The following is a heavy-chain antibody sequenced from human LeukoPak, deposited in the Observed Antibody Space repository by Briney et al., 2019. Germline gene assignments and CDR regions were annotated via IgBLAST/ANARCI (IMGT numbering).Heavy chain of an antibody. CDR1: GFTFSSYT. Sequence: GGSLRLSCAASGFTFSSYTMNWVRQAPGKGLEWVSSISSSSTYIYYADSVRGRFTVSRDNAKNSLFLQMSSLRAEDTAVYYCAREFGTAMVHSLDYWGQGTLVTVSS. V-gene: IGHV3-21*01. J-gene: IGHJ4*02. D-gene: IGHD5-18*01. CDR3: AREFGTAMVHSLDY. CDR2: ISSSSTYI.